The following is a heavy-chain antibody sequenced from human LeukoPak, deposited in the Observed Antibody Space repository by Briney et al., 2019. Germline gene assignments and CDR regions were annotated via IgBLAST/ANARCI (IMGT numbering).Heavy chain of an antibody. D-gene: IGHD3-22*01. CDR1: GFTFSSYA. V-gene: IGHV3-30*04. J-gene: IGHJ5*02. CDR2: ISYDGSNK. CDR3: ARDRGSSGQGDWFDP. Sequence: PGGSLRLSCAASGFTFSSYAMHWVRQAPGKGLEWVAVISYDGSNKYYAGSVKGRFTISRDNSKNTLYLQMNSLRAEDTAVYYCARDRGSSGQGDWFDPWGQGTLVTVSS.